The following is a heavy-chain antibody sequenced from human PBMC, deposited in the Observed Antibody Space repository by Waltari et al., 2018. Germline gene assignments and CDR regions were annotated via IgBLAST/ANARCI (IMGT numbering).Heavy chain of an antibody. J-gene: IGHJ4*02. V-gene: IGHV4-59*08. Sequence: QVQLQESGPGLVKPSETLSLTCTVSGGSINSYYWSWIREPPGKGLEWIVHIFYSGITTYNPSLKSRVTISVDTSKNQCSLKLNSVTAADTAVYYCARHASMGDYPIDCWGRGTLVTVSS. CDR3: ARHASMGDYPIDC. CDR2: IFYSGIT. D-gene: IGHD4-17*01. CDR1: GGSINSYY.